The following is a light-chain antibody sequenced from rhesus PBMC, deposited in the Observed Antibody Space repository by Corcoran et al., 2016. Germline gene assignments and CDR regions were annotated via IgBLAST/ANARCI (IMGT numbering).Light chain of an antibody. CDR3: QHSFGILLT. CDR2: KAS. V-gene: IGKV1-25*01. Sequence: DIQMTQSPSSLSASVGDRVTITCRASQGISNNVAWYQQKPGKVPKLLIYKASTLQSGIPSRYSGSGSGTDFTLTISSLQPEDFATYSYQHSFGILLTFGGGTKVEIE. CDR1: QGISNN. J-gene: IGKJ4*01.